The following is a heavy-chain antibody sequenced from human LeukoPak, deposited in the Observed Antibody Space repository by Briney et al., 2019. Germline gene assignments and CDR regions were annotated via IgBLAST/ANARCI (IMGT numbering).Heavy chain of an antibody. CDR2: INWNGSGA. CDR1: GFTFDDYG. J-gene: IGHJ4*02. V-gene: IGHV3-20*04. Sequence: GGSLRLSCAAPGFTFDDYGMSWVRQVPGKGLEWVSGINWNGSGAGYADSVKGRFTISRDNAKNSLYLQMNSLKAEDTAVYYCAREAYGSGSEMEDGSNFDYWGQGTLVTVSS. CDR3: AREAYGSGSEMEDGSNFDY. D-gene: IGHD3-10*01.